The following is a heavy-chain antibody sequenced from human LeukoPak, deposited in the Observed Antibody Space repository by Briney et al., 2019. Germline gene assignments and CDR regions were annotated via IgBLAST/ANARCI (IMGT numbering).Heavy chain of an antibody. CDR2: MNPNRGNT. V-gene: IGHV1-8*01. Sequence: ASVKVSCKASGYTFTSYDINRVRHATGQGLEWMGWMNPNRGNTGYAQKFQGRVTMTRNTSLSTAYMELSSLRSEETAVYYCARGHSRGELLRSDYWGQGTLVTVSS. J-gene: IGHJ4*02. D-gene: IGHD1-26*01. CDR3: ARGHSRGELLRSDY. CDR1: GYTFTSYD.